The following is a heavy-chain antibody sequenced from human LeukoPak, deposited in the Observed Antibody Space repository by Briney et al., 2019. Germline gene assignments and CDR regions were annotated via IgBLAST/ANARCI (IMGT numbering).Heavy chain of an antibody. CDR2: ISGSGGST. D-gene: IGHD6-13*01. CDR1: GFTFSSYA. Sequence: PGGSLRLSCAASGFTFSSYAMSWVRQAPGKGLEWVSAISGSGGSTYYADSVKGRFTISRDNSKNTLYLQMNSLRAEDTAVYYSAKDFPPIAAAGHYFDYWGQGTLVTASS. CDR3: AKDFPPIAAAGHYFDY. J-gene: IGHJ4*02. V-gene: IGHV3-23*01.